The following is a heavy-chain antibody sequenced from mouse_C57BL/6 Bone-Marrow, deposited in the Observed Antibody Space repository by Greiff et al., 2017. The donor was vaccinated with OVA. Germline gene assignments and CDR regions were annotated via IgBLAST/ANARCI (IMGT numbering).Heavy chain of an antibody. J-gene: IGHJ4*01. CDR2: ISDGGSYT. CDR1: GFTFSSYA. D-gene: IGHD2-3*01. Sequence: EVKLVESGGGLVKPGGSLKLSCAASGFTFSSYAMSWVRQTPEKRLEWVATISDGGSYTYYPDNVKGRFTISRDNAKNNLYLQMSHLKSEDTAMYYCARDRGWSPRMDYWGQGTSVTVSS. CDR3: ARDRGWSPRMDY. V-gene: IGHV5-4*01.